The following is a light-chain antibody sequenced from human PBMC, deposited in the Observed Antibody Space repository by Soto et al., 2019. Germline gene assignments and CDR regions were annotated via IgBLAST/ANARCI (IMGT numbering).Light chain of an antibody. CDR2: GTS. Sequence: EIVMTQSPATLSVSPGERAILSCRASQSVNSNLAWYQQKPGQAPRLLIYGTSTRATGFPARFSGSGSGTEFTLTISRLQSEDFAVYYCQEYNNWPPITFGQGTRLEIK. CDR3: QEYNNWPPIT. CDR1: QSVNSN. V-gene: IGKV3-15*01. J-gene: IGKJ5*01.